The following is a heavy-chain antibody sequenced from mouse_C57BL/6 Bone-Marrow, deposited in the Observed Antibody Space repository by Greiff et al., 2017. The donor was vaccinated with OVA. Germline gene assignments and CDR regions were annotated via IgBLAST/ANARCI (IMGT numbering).Heavy chain of an antibody. V-gene: IGHV1-81*01. Sequence: VQLQQSGAELARPGASVKLSCKASGYTFTSYGISWVKQRTGQGLEWIGEIYPRSGNTYYNEKFKGKATLTADKSSSTAYMELRSLTSEDSAVYFCARNYSNGLAYWGQGTLVTVSA. CDR1: GYTFTSYG. CDR3: ARNYSNGLAY. D-gene: IGHD2-5*01. J-gene: IGHJ3*01. CDR2: IYPRSGNT.